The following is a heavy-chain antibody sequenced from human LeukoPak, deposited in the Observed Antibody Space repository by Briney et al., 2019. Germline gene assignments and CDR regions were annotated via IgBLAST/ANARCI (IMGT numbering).Heavy chain of an antibody. Sequence: GGSLRLSCAASGFTFTNSAMTWVRQAPGKGLEWVSTVSGSGGNTYYADSVKGRFTISRDNSEDTLYLQMNSLRAQDTAVYYCAKSLAVPGSPDYWGQGTLVTVSS. V-gene: IGHV3-23*01. J-gene: IGHJ4*02. CDR2: VSGSGGNT. CDR1: GFTFTNSA. CDR3: AKSLAVPGSPDY. D-gene: IGHD6-19*01.